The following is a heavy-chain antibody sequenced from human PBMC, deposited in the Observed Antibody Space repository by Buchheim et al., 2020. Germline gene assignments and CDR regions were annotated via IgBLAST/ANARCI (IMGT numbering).Heavy chain of an antibody. CDR1: GFPFSSYD. D-gene: IGHD2-8*01. V-gene: IGHV3-23*01. CDR3: AQDGLIPF. Sequence: EVQILESGGTLVQPGGSLRLSCAASGFPFSSYDMSWVRQAPGKGLEWVSALSGSGGSIYLADSVKGRFTLSRDNSRHTLYLRMNSLRAEYTAVDYCAQDGLIPFWGQGT. CDR2: LSGSGGSI. J-gene: IGHJ4*02.